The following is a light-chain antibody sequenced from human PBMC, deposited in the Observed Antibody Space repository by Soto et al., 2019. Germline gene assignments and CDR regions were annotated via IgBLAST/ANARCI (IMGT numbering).Light chain of an antibody. J-gene: IGLJ1*01. Sequence: QSALTQPASVSGSPGQSITISCTGTSSDVGAYIFVSWYQQYPGKAPKLMIYDITNRPSGVSNRFSGSKAGNTASLTISGLQAEDEVDYYCVSFTTSKSYVFGTGTKVTVL. CDR1: SSDVGAYIF. V-gene: IGLV2-14*01. CDR3: VSFTTSKSYV. CDR2: DIT.